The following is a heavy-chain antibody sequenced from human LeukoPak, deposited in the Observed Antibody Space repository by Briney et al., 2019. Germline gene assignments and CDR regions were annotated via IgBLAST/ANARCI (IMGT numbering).Heavy chain of an antibody. J-gene: IGHJ6*02. Sequence: GGSLRLSCAASGFTFSSYDMSWVRQAPGKGLEWVSSVSGSGASTYYTDSVKGRFTISRDNSKNTLYLQMNSLRAEDTALYYCAKNMKQFGYSYYGMDVWGQGTTVTVSS. D-gene: IGHD3-10*01. CDR2: VSGSGAST. CDR3: AKNMKQFGYSYYGMDV. CDR1: GFTFSSYD. V-gene: IGHV3-23*01.